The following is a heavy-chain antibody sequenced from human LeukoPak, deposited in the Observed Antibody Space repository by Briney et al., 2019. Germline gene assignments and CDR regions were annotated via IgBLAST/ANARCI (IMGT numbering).Heavy chain of an antibody. CDR2: ISYDGINK. V-gene: IGHV3-30-3*01. CDR1: GFTFSGYA. D-gene: IGHD6-13*01. Sequence: GRSLRLSCAASGFTFSGYAMHWVRQAPGKGLEWVAVISYDGINKHNADSVKGRIIISRDNSKNTLYLQLNNLRAEDTAMYYCAREQQQLADYWGQGTLVTVSS. J-gene: IGHJ4*02. CDR3: AREQQQLADY.